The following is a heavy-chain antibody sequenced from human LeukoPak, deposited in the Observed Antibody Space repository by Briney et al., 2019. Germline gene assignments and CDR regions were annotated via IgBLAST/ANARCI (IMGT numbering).Heavy chain of an antibody. CDR1: GGSIRSYY. J-gene: IGHJ4*02. D-gene: IGHD5-12*01. CDR3: AREGGYASPFDH. V-gene: IGHV4-59*08. CDR2: ISYSGST. Sequence: PSETLSLTCTVSGGSIRSYYWSWIRQSPGKGLEWVGYISYSGSTNYNPSLESRVTISVDTSKNQFSLKVTSVTAADTAVYYCAREGGYASPFDHWGQGTLVTVSS.